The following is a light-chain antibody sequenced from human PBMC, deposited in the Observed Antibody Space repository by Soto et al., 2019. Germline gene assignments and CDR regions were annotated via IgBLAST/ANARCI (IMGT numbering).Light chain of an antibody. CDR2: AAS. V-gene: IGKV1-39*01. CDR1: QSISYF. Sequence: DIQMTQSPSSLSASVGDRVTITCRAGQSISYFLNWYQQKPAKAPKLLIFAASTLQTGVPSRFSGAGSGTEFTLTISSLQPEDFATYYCEQTYSTPRTFGQGTKVDIK. CDR3: EQTYSTPRT. J-gene: IGKJ1*01.